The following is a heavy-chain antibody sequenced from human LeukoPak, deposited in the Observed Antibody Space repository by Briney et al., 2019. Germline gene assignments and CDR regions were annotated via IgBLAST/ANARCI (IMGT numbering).Heavy chain of an antibody. D-gene: IGHD6-25*01. V-gene: IGHV3-33*01. Sequence: GGSLRLSCAASGFTFSSYGMHWVRQAPGKGLEWVAVIWYDGSNKYYADSVKGRFSISRDNAKNSLYLQMNSLRDEDTAVYYCARAAYSSGPDYWGQGTLVTVSS. CDR2: IWYDGSNK. CDR3: ARAAYSSGPDY. J-gene: IGHJ4*02. CDR1: GFTFSSYG.